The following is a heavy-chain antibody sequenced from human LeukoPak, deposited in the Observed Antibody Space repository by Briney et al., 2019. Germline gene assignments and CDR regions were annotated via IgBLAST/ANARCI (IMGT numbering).Heavy chain of an antibody. J-gene: IGHJ4*02. CDR1: GGSFSGYY. D-gene: IGHD4-17*01. CDR2: INHSGST. CDR3: ARYYGDYSYFDY. Sequence: SETLSLTCAVYGGSFSGYYWSWIRQPPGKGLEWIGEINHSGSTNYNPSLKSRVTISVDTSKNQFSLKLSSVTAADTAVYYCARYYGDYSYFDYWGQGTLVTVSS. V-gene: IGHV4-34*01.